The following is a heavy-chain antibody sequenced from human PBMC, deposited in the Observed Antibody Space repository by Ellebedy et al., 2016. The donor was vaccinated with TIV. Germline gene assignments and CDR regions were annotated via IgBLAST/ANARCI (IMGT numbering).Heavy chain of an antibody. D-gene: IGHD3-10*01. CDR2: ISNGGDTT. V-gene: IGHV3-23*01. J-gene: IGHJ4*02. Sequence: GESLKISCAASGFTFGCCAMSWVRQAPGKGLEWVSVISNGGDTTYADSVKGRFTISRDNAKNSLYLQMDSLRAEDTAVYFCARAPRGGTDYWGQGTLVTVSS. CDR1: GFTFGCCA. CDR3: ARAPRGGTDY.